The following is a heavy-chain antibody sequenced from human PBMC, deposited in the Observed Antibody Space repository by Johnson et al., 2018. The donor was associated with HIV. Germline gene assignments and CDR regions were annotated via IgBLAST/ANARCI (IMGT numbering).Heavy chain of an antibody. J-gene: IGHJ3*02. Sequence: VQLVESGGGVVQPGRSLRLSCAASGFTFISYAMHWVRQAPGKGLEWVAVISYDGSNEYYADSVKGRFTISRDNSKNTVYLEMNSLRAEDTAVYYCAKGGIDAFDIWGQGTMVTVSS. D-gene: IGHD6-25*01. V-gene: IGHV3-30*04. CDR2: ISYDGSNE. CDR3: AKGGIDAFDI. CDR1: GFTFISYA.